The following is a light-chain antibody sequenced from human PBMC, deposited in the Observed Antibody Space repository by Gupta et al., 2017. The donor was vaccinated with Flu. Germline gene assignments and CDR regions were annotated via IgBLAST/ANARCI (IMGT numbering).Light chain of an antibody. CDR2: GTS. Sequence: GTLSLSPGERVTVSCRASQRVSSRYLAWYQQKPGQAPSLLIYGTSVRAAAISDRFSGSGSETDFTLTISGLEPEDSAVYFCQQYATSPWTFGQGTKLEI. V-gene: IGKV3-20*01. CDR3: QQYATSPWT. CDR1: QRVSSRY. J-gene: IGKJ2*01.